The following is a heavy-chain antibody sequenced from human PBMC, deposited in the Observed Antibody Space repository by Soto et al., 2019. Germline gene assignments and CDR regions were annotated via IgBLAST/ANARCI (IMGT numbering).Heavy chain of an antibody. CDR2: TRKRVNRYIT. J-gene: IGHJ3*02. V-gene: IGHV3-72*01. Sequence: VQLVEAGGGLVQPGGSLRLSCAASGFTFSDHYMDWVRQAPGKGLEWVGRTRKRVNRYITEYAASVRGRFTISRDDSKNSLYLQTNSLKTEDTAVYFCAIHGSDAFEIWGQGTMVTVSS. CDR3: AIHGSDAFEI. CDR1: GFTFSDHY.